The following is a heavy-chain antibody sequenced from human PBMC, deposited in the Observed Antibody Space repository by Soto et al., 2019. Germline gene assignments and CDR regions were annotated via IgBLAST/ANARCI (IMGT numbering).Heavy chain of an antibody. CDR2: INGYNGNT. V-gene: IGHV1-18*01. CDR1: GYTFTTYG. J-gene: IGHJ6*02. CDR3: AREGSAPYYYYGMDV. D-gene: IGHD6-19*01. Sequence: ASVKVSCKASGYTFTTYGISWVRQAPGQGLEWMGWINGYNGNTDYPQKLKGRVTMTTDTSTSTAYMELRSLRSDDTAVYYCAREGSAPYYYYGMDVWGQGTTVTVSS.